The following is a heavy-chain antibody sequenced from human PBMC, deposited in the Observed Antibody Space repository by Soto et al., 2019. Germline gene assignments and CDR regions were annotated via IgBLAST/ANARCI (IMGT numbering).Heavy chain of an antibody. D-gene: IGHD2-21*02. J-gene: IGHJ4*02. CDR1: GFTFSSYA. Sequence: GSLRLSCAASGFTFSSYAMSWVRQAPGKGLEWVSAISGSGGSTYYADSVKGRFTISRDNSKNTLYLQMNSLRAEDTAVYYCAKDYVTDITAYYFHYLGQAILVTVPQ. CDR3: AKDYVTDITAYYFHY. V-gene: IGHV3-23*01. CDR2: ISGSGGST.